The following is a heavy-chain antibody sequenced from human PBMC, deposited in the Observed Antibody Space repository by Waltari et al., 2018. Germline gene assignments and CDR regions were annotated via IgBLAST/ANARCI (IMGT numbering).Heavy chain of an antibody. CDR3: ATSPLRFLEWVNWFDP. J-gene: IGHJ5*02. Sequence: EVQLVQSGAEVKKPGATVKLSCKASGYTLTDYSLHWVQQAPGKGLEWMGRVDPEDGETIYAEKFQGRVTITADTSTDTAYMELTSLRSEDTAVYYCATSPLRFLEWVNWFDPWGQGTLVTVSS. CDR2: VDPEDGET. V-gene: IGHV1-69-2*01. D-gene: IGHD3-3*01. CDR1: GYTLTDYS.